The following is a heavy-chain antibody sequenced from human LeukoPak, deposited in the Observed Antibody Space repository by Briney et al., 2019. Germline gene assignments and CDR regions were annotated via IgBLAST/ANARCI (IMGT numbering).Heavy chain of an antibody. D-gene: IGHD5-18*01. CDR1: GGSISRYY. CDR2: INHSGST. CDR3: ARGGYSYGNDAFDI. Sequence: SETLSLTCTVSGGSISRYYWSWIRQPPGKGLEWIGEINHSGSTNYNPSLKSRVTISVDTSKNQFSLKLSSVTAADTAVYYCARGGYSYGNDAFDIWGQGTMVTVSS. J-gene: IGHJ3*02. V-gene: IGHV4-34*01.